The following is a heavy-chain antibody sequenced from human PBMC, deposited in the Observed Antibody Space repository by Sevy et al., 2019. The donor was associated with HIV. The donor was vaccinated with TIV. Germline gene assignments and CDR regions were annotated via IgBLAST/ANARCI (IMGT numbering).Heavy chain of an antibody. V-gene: IGHV3-23*01. Sequence: GGSMRLSCAASGFTFSKYSMSWVRQPQGKGLEWVSTLSFGCGKINYADSVKGRFTTSRDNSKSAVYLQMNNLRPEDTAVYYCAREGCTKPHDYWGQGTLVTVSS. J-gene: IGHJ4*02. D-gene: IGHD2-8*01. CDR1: GFTFSKYS. CDR2: LSFGCGKI. CDR3: AREGCTKPHDY.